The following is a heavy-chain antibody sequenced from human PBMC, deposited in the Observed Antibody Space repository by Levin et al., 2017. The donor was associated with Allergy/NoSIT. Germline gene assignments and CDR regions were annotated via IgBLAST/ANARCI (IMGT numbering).Heavy chain of an antibody. D-gene: IGHD1-26*01. CDR3: ARGGSYLTNGFDY. CDR2: ISGSGDSI. J-gene: IGHJ4*02. Sequence: GESLKISCATSGFTFNNDELNWVRQAPGKGLEWVSYISGSGDSIYYADSVKGRFTISRDNAKNSLYLQMNSLRAEDTAVYFCARGGSYLTNGFDYWGQGTLVTVSS. CDR1: GFTFNNDE. V-gene: IGHV3-48*03.